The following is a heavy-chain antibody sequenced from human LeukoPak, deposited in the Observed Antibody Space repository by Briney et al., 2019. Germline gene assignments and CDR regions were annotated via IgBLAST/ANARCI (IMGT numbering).Heavy chain of an antibody. Sequence: GGSLSLSCAAPGITFSSFGMHWLRQAPGKGLEWVAFIWYDGSNKYYADSVKGRFTISRDNSKNTLYLQMNSLRAEDTAVYYCARDGTVTAGPFDPWGRGTLVTVSS. V-gene: IGHV3-33*01. CDR3: ARDGTVTAGPFDP. D-gene: IGHD4-11*01. CDR1: GITFSSFG. J-gene: IGHJ5*02. CDR2: IWYDGSNK.